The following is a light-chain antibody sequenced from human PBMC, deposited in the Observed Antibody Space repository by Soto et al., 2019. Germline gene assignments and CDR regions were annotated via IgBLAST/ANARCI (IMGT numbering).Light chain of an antibody. CDR1: QGISHY. CDR3: QQSYDAQFT. Sequence: DIQLTQSPSSLSASVGGEVTITCRASQGISHYLTWYQQKPGRAPTLLIYGVSTLQSGVPSRFSGGGSGTDFTLTISNLQLEDFATYYCQQSYDAQFTFGGGTRVEIK. V-gene: IGKV1-39*01. CDR2: GVS. J-gene: IGKJ4*01.